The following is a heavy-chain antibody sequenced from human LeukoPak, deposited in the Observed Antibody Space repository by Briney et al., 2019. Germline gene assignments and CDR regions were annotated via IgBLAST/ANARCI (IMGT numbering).Heavy chain of an antibody. CDR3: ARDDTMVRGVINNYFDY. D-gene: IGHD3-10*01. CDR2: ISYDGSNK. Sequence: GGSLRLSCAASGFTFSSYAMHWVRQAPGKGLEWVAVISYDGSNKYYADSVKGRFTISRDNSKNTLYLQMNSLRAEDTAVYYCARDDTMVRGVINNYFDYWGQGTLVTVSS. CDR1: GFTFSSYA. J-gene: IGHJ4*02. V-gene: IGHV3-30*04.